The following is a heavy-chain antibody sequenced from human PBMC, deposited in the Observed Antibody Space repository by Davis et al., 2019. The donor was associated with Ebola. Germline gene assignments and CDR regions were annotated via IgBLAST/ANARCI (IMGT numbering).Heavy chain of an antibody. CDR3: VPREDRVGYYSPSDY. J-gene: IGHJ4*02. D-gene: IGHD3-22*01. V-gene: IGHV3-7*01. CDR1: GFIVSDKY. Sequence: GESLKISCAASGFIVSDKYMSWVRQAPGKGLEWVAKIKQDGSEKYYVDSVEGRFTISRDNAKDSVYLQMNTLRIEDTAVYYCVPREDRVGYYSPSDYWGQGSMVTVSS. CDR2: IKQDGSEK.